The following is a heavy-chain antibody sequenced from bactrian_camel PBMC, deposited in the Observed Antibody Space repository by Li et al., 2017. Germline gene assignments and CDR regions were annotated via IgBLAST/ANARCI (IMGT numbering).Heavy chain of an antibody. J-gene: IGHJ6*01. D-gene: IGHD3*01. CDR1: GDHRM. CDR3: ASSRWVTWARELLASDFHF. CDR2: LGDDGST. V-gene: IGHV3S55*01. Sequence: QLVESGGGSVQAGGSLRLSCVVSGDHRMVAWFRTAPGTTREGVAGLGDDGSTSYAEFAEGRFTISKDSKNTFYLQMNQLKPEDSAMYYCASSRWVTWARELLASDFHFWGQGTQVTVS.